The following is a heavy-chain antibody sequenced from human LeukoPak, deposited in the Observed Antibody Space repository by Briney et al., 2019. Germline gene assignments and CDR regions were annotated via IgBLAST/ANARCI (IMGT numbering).Heavy chain of an antibody. CDR1: GLIFHNYA. V-gene: IGHV3-23*01. J-gene: IGHJ3*01. Sequence: GGSLRLSCAASGLIFHNYALVWIRRAPGEGPEWVSAILGGGGTFYADAVKGRFTISRDNSKNTLYLQMNSLRAEDTATYYCGQDPNGNYIGAFDFWGRGTMVTVSS. D-gene: IGHD4-17*01. CDR3: GQDPNGNYIGAFDF. CDR2: ILGGGGT.